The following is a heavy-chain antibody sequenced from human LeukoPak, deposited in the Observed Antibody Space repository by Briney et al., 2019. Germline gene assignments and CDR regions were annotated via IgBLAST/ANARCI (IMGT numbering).Heavy chain of an antibody. Sequence: SETLSLTCAVYGGSFSGYYWGWIRQPPGKGLEWIGSIYHSGSTYYNPSLKSRVTISVDTSKNQFSLKLSSVTAADTAVYYCARALIVVVIDNWFDPWGQGTLVTVSS. CDR3: ARALIVVVIDNWFDP. V-gene: IGHV4-38-2*01. D-gene: IGHD3-22*01. CDR1: GGSFSGYY. J-gene: IGHJ5*02. CDR2: IYHSGST.